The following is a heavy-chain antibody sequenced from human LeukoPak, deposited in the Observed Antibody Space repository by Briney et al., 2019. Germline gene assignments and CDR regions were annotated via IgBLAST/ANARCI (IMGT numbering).Heavy chain of an antibody. CDR3: ARGGSRLFFDY. CDR2: INHSGST. CDR1: GGSISSGGYY. V-gene: IGHV4-34*01. J-gene: IGHJ4*02. D-gene: IGHD4/OR15-4a*01. Sequence: SETLSLTCAVSGGSISSGGYYWSWIRQPPGKGLEWIGEINHSGSTNYNPSLKSRVTISVDTSKNQFSLKLSSVTAADTAVYYCARGGSRLFFDYWGQGTLVTVSS.